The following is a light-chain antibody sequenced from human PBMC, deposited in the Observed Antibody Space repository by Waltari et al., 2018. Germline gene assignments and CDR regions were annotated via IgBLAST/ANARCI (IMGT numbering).Light chain of an antibody. CDR3: QSADSSGSVV. J-gene: IGLJ2*01. Sequence: SFELTRPPSLSVSPGQTARITCSGDDWSKQNAHWHKQRPGPAPVLGIYNDRERPSGIPERFSGSSSGTTVTLTISGVQAEDEADYYCQSADSSGSVVFGGGTKLTVL. CDR1: DWSKQN. V-gene: IGLV3-25*03. CDR2: NDR.